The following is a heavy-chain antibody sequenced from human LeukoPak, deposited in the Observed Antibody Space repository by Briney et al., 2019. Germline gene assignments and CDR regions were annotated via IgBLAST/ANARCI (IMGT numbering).Heavy chain of an antibody. CDR2: IDHSGST. Sequence: PSETLSLTCAVYGGSFSGYYWSWIRQPPGKGLEWIGEIDHSGSTNYNPSLKSRVTISVDTSKNQFSLKLSSVTAADTAVYYCARGGVVVVIPKRLWFDPWGQGTLVTVSS. CDR3: ARGGVVVVIPKRLWFDP. J-gene: IGHJ5*02. CDR1: GGSFSGYY. D-gene: IGHD2-21*01. V-gene: IGHV4-34*01.